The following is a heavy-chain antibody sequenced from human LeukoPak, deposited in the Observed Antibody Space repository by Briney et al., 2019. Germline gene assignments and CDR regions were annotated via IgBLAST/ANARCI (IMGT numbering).Heavy chain of an antibody. CDR1: GFTVSSNY. CDR3: ARDRRRDGYNMDY. CDR2: IHSGGST. D-gene: IGHD5-24*01. V-gene: IGHV3-66*01. J-gene: IGHJ4*02. Sequence: GGSLRLSCAASGFTVSSNYMSWVRQAPGKGLEWVSVIHSGGSTYYADSVKGRFTISRDNSKNTLYLQMNSLRAEDTAVYYCARDRRRDGYNMDYWGQGTLVTVSS.